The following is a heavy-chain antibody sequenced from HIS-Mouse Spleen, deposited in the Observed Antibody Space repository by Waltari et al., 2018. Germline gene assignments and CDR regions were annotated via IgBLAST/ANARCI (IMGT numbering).Heavy chain of an antibody. CDR1: GGSISSGGSY. J-gene: IGHJ3*02. D-gene: IGHD2-21*01. CDR2: IYYSGST. Sequence: QVQLQESGPGLVKPSQTLSLTCTVSGGSISSGGSYWSWIRQHPGKGLGWIGYIYYSGSTYYNPSLKSRVTISVDTSKNQFSLKLSSVTAADTAVYYCARASTKSDHCDGGGHFDAFDIWGQGTMVTVSS. V-gene: IGHV4-31*03. CDR3: ARASTKSDHCDGGGHFDAFDI.